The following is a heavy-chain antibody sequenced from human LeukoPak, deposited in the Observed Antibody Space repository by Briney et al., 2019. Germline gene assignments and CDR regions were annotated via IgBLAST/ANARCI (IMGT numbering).Heavy chain of an antibody. Sequence: GESLKISCKGSGYSFTSYWIGWVRQMPGKGLEWMGIIYPGDSDTRYSPSFQGQVTISADKSISTAYLQWSSLKASDTAMYYCARHRVEMATRPHNWFDPWGQGTLVTVSS. D-gene: IGHD5-24*01. J-gene: IGHJ5*02. CDR3: ARHRVEMATRPHNWFDP. CDR1: GYSFTSYW. CDR2: IYPGDSDT. V-gene: IGHV5-51*01.